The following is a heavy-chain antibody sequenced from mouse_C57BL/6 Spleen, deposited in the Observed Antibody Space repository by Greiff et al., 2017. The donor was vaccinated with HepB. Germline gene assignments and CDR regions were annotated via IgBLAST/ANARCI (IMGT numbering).Heavy chain of an antibody. V-gene: IGHV1-55*01. D-gene: IGHD2-14*01. CDR3: ARIGSGSFAY. CDR1: GYTFTNYW. CDR2: INPGSGST. Sequence: QVQLQQPGAELVKPGASVKMSCKASGYTFTNYWITWVKQRPGQGLEWIGDINPGSGSTTYNKKFKSKATLTVDTSSSTAYMQLSSLTSEDSAVYYCARIGSGSFAYWGQGTLVTVSA. J-gene: IGHJ3*01.